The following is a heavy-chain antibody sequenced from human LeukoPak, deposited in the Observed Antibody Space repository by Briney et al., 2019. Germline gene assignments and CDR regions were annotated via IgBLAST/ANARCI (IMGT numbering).Heavy chain of an antibody. J-gene: IGHJ2*01. D-gene: IGHD3-22*01. CDR3: ARNGYYDSSGADL. CDR1: GGSISSSRYY. V-gene: IGHV4-39*07. Sequence: PSETLSLTCTASGGSISSSRYYWGWIRQPPGKGLEWIGSMYYSGSSNYNPSLKSRVIISVDTSKNQFSLKLSSVTAADTAVYYCARNGYYDSSGADLWGRGTLVTVSS. CDR2: MYYSGSS.